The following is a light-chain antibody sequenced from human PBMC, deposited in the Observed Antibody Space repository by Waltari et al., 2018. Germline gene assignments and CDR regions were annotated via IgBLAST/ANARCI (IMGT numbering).Light chain of an antibody. CDR2: QDS. CDR3: QAWDSSTGV. V-gene: IGLV3-1*01. CDR1: KLGDKY. J-gene: IGLJ3*02. Sequence: SYELTQPPSVSVSPGQTASITCSGDKLGDKYACWYQQKPGQSPVLVIYQDSKRPSGIPDGFSGSNSGNTATLTISGTQAMDEADYYCQAWDSSTGVFGGGTKLTVL.